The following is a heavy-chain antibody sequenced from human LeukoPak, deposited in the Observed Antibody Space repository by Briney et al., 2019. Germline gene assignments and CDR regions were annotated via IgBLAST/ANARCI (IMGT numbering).Heavy chain of an antibody. CDR3: ARDPSNNYYDSSGYYDN. CDR2: IWYDGSNK. D-gene: IGHD3-22*01. CDR1: GFTFSSYG. Sequence: GGSLRLSCAASGFTFSSYGMHWVRQAPGKGLEWVAVIWYDGSNKYYADSVKGRFTISRDNSKNTLYLQMNSLRAEDTAVYYCARDPSNNYYDSSGYYDNWGQGTLVTVSS. V-gene: IGHV3-33*01. J-gene: IGHJ4*02.